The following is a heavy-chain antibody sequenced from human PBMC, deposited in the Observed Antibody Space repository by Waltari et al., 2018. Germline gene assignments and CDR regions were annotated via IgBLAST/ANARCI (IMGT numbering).Heavy chain of an antibody. CDR2: IIPIFGTA. CDR3: ASVVLVVYAKGGYYYGMDV. V-gene: IGHV1-69*01. D-gene: IGHD2-8*02. Sequence: QVQLVQSGAEVKKPGASVKVSCKASGYTFTGSYMHWVRQAPGPGIEWMGGIIPIFGTANYAQKFQGRVTITADESTSTAYMELSSLRSEDTAVYYCASVVLVVYAKGGYYYGMDVWGQGTTVTVSS. J-gene: IGHJ6*02. CDR1: GYTFTGSY.